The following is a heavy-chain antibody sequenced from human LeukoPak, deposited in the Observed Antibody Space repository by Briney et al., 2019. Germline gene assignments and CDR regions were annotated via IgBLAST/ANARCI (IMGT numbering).Heavy chain of an antibody. Sequence: SETLSLTCAVYVGSFSGYYWTWIRQPPGKGLEWIGEINHSGSTYYNPSLKSRVTISVDRSKNQFSLKLSSVTAADTAVYYCARARGASLFDYWGQGTLVTVSS. J-gene: IGHJ4*02. V-gene: IGHV4-34*01. CDR1: VGSFSGYY. CDR3: ARARGASLFDY. D-gene: IGHD4/OR15-4a*01. CDR2: INHSGST.